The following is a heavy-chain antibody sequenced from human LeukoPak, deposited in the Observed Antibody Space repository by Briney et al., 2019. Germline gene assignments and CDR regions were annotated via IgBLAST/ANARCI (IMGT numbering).Heavy chain of an antibody. CDR1: GFTFSSCA. Sequence: PGGSLRLSCVASGFTFSSCAMSWVRQAAGKGLEWVSSTSSSGETTYYADSVKGRFTISRDSSRNTLYLQMNSLRAEDTAVYYCAKDRPNYYGTNGHYYRRDGDCWGQGTLVTVSS. V-gene: IGHV3-23*01. D-gene: IGHD3-22*01. CDR2: TSSSGETT. J-gene: IGHJ4*02. CDR3: AKDRPNYYGTNGHYYRRDGDC.